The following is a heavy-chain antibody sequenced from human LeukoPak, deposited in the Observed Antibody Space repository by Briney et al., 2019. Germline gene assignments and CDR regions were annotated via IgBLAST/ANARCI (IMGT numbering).Heavy chain of an antibody. D-gene: IGHD6-19*01. CDR2: IKQDGSET. J-gene: IGHJ5*02. Sequence: PGRSLRLSCAASGFTFSNYAMHWVRQAPGKGLEWVASIKQDGSETYYVDSVKGRFTISRDNSKNTLYLQMNSLRVEDTAVYYCASIGYSSGWYWIDPWGQGTQVTVSS. CDR1: GFTFSNYA. CDR3: ASIGYSSGWYWIDP. V-gene: IGHV3-7*05.